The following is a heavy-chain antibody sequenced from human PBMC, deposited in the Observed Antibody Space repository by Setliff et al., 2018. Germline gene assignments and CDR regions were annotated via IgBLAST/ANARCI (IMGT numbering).Heavy chain of an antibody. D-gene: IGHD3-3*01. V-gene: IGHV3-48*04. J-gene: IGHJ3*02. CDR1: GFTFSSYN. CDR3: ARDTYTIFGVVPSEAHAFDI. Sequence: LRLSCAASGFTFSSYNMNWVRQAPGKGLEWVSYISSSGSTIYYADSVKGRFTISRDNAKNSLYLQMNSLRAEDTAVYYCARDTYTIFGVVPSEAHAFDIWGQGTMVTV. CDR2: ISSSGSTI.